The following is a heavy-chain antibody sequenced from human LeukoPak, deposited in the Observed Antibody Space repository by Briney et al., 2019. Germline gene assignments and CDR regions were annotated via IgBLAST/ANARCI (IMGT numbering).Heavy chain of an antibody. V-gene: IGHV4-30-4*08. D-gene: IGHD2-2*01. CDR1: GGSISSGDYY. Sequence: PSETLSLTCTVSGGSISSGDYYWSWIRQPPGKGLEWIGYIYYSGSTYYNPSLKSRVTISVDTSKNQFSLKLSSVTAADTAVYYCARNGRYCSSTSCSPNRFDPWGQGTLVTVSS. CDR2: IYYSGST. J-gene: IGHJ5*02. CDR3: ARNGRYCSSTSCSPNRFDP.